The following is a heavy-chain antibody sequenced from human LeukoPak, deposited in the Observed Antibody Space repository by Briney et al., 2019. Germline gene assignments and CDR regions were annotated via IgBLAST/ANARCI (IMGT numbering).Heavy chain of an antibody. Sequence: GGSLRLSCAASGFTFSSYGMSWVRQAPGKGLEWVSAISGSGGSTYYADSVKGRFTISRDNSKNTLYLQMNSLRVEDTAIYYCAKLREWELPDLFDYWGQGTLVTVSS. CDR1: GFTFSSYG. J-gene: IGHJ4*02. V-gene: IGHV3-23*01. CDR3: AKLREWELPDLFDY. D-gene: IGHD1-26*01. CDR2: ISGSGGST.